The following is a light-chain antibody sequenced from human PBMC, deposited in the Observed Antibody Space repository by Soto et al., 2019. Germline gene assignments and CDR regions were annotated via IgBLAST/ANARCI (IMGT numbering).Light chain of an antibody. V-gene: IGLV2-14*01. J-gene: IGLJ3*02. CDR1: TSDVGGHNF. CDR3: SSYTRSSIWV. Sequence: QSALTQPASVSGSPGESITISCSGNTSDVGGHNFVSWFQQHPGKAPKMMIYAVDQRPSGLSIRFSGSKSGNTASLTISGPQTEDEADYYCSSYTRSSIWVFGGGTQVTVL. CDR2: AVD.